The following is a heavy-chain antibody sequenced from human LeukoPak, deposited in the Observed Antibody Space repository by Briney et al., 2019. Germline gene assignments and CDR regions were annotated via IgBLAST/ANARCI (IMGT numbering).Heavy chain of an antibody. CDR3: AKGSGYEAQYYYYYMDV. CDR2: ISNSGSTI. CDR1: GFSFRRYE. J-gene: IGHJ6*03. Sequence: PGGSVRLSCAPSGFSFRRYEMIGVRQPPPRGREGVSYISNSGSTIYYADSVKGGFTISRDNAKNTLYLHVNSLRPEDTAVYYCAKGSGYEAQYYYYYMDVWGKGSTVTISS. V-gene: IGHV3-48*03. D-gene: IGHD5-12*01.